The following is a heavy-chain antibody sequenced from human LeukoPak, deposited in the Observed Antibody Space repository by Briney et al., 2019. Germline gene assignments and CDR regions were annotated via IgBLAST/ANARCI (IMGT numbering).Heavy chain of an antibody. CDR3: AHTHYDFWSGDNWFDP. CDR1: GFSLSTSGVG. D-gene: IGHD3-3*01. Sequence: SGPTLVQPTQTLTLTCTFSGFSLSTSGVGVGWIRQPPGKALEWLALIYWNDDKRYSPSLKSRLTITKDTSKNQVVLTMTNMDPVDTATYYCAHTHYDFWSGDNWFDPWGQGTLVTVSS. J-gene: IGHJ5*02. CDR2: IYWNDDK. V-gene: IGHV2-5*01.